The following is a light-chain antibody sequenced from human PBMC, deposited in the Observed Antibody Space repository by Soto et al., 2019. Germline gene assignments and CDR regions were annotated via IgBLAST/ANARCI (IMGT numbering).Light chain of an antibody. V-gene: IGKV1-5*01. J-gene: IGKJ1*01. CDR2: DAS. Sequence: DIQMTQSPSTLSASVGDRVTITCRASQSISSWLAWYQHKPGKAPKLLIYDASNLETGVPSRFSGSGSGTEFTLTISSLQPDDFATYYCQQYNPYTWTFGHGTKVDIK. CDR1: QSISSW. CDR3: QQYNPYTWT.